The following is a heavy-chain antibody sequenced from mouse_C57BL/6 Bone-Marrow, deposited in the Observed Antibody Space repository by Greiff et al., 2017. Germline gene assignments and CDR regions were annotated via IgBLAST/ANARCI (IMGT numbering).Heavy chain of an antibody. J-gene: IGHJ1*03. Sequence: VQLQQSGAELVRPGASVKLSCTASGFNIKDYYMHWVKQRPEQGLEWIGRIDPEDGDTEYAPKFQGKATMTADTSSNTAYLQLSSLTSEDTAVYYCTYYYGSSYWYVDVWGTGTTVTVSS. CDR1: GFNIKDYY. D-gene: IGHD1-1*01. CDR3: TYYYGSSYWYVDV. V-gene: IGHV14-1*01. CDR2: IDPEDGDT.